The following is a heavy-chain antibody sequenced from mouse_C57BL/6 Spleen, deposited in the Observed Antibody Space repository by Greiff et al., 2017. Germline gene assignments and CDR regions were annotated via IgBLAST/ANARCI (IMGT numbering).Heavy chain of an antibody. Sequence: VKLMESDAELVKPGASVTISCKVSGYTFTDHTIHWMKQRPEQGLEWIGYIYPGDGSTKYNEKFKGKATLTEDTSSSTAYMQLNSLTSEDSAVYFCARWYSNSAWFADWGQGTLVTVSA. V-gene: IGHV1-78*01. CDR2: IYPGDGST. CDR1: GYTFTDHT. CDR3: ARWYSNSAWFAD. J-gene: IGHJ3*01. D-gene: IGHD2-5*01.